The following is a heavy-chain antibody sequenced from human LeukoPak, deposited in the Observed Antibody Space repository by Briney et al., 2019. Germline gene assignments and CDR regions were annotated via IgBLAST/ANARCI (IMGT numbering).Heavy chain of an antibody. CDR3: ARVLRYCSGGNCYSGGLGYMDV. CDR1: GFTFSNYW. D-gene: IGHD2-15*01. V-gene: IGHV3-11*01. Sequence: GGSLRLSCAASGFTFSNYWMSWVRQAPGKGLEWVSSISRSGSTKYYADSVKGRFTISRDNAKNSLFLQMNSLRAEDTAVYYCARVLRYCSGGNCYSGGLGYMDVWGKGTTVTISS. CDR2: ISRSGSTK. J-gene: IGHJ6*03.